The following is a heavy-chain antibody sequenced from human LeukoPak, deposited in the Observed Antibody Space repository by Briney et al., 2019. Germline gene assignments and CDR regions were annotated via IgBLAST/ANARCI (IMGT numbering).Heavy chain of an antibody. CDR3: ARVGGEPLKTVPYYYYYYMDV. CDR1: GGTFSSYA. V-gene: IGHV1-69*06. D-gene: IGHD1-14*01. CDR2: IIPIFGTA. J-gene: IGHJ6*03. Sequence: GASVKVSCKASGGTFSSYAISWVRQAPGQGLEWMGGIIPIFGTANYAQKFQGRVTITADKSTRTAYMELSSLRSEDTAVYYCARVGGEPLKTVPYYYYYYMDVWGKGTTVTISS.